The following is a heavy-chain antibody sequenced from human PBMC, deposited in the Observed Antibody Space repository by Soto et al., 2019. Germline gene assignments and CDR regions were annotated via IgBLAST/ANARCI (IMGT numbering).Heavy chain of an antibody. CDR1: GYSFTSLG. J-gene: IGHJ4*02. Sequence: QVQLVQSGAEVKKPGASVKVSCKASGYSFTSLGISWVRQAPGQGPEWMGWIRTYNGNSWYAENLQGRVTMTTDTATSTVYMALRSLRFDDTAVYYCARGDYGDYWGQGTLITVSS. V-gene: IGHV1-18*01. CDR2: IRTYNGNS. CDR3: ARGDYGDY. D-gene: IGHD3-16*01.